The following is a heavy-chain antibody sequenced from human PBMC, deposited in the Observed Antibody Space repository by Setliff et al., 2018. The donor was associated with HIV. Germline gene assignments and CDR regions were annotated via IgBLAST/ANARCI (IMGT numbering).Heavy chain of an antibody. Sequence: SETLSLTCAVYGGSFSGYYWSWIRQPPGKGLEWIGEINHSGSTNYNPSLKSRVTISVDTSKNQFSLKLSSVTAADTAVYYCAREDYYDSMTTNYYYYGMDVWGQGTTVTSP. D-gene: IGHD3-22*01. CDR1: GGSFSGYY. CDR2: INHSGST. J-gene: IGHJ6*02. V-gene: IGHV4-34*01. CDR3: AREDYYDSMTTNYYYYGMDV.